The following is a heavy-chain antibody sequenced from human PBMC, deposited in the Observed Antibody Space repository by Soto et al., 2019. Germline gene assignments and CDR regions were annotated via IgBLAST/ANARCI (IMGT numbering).Heavy chain of an antibody. V-gene: IGHV4-59*08. CDR3: ARLEYSSSWYDY. D-gene: IGHD6-13*01. J-gene: IGHJ4*02. CDR1: GGSISSYY. Sequence: LSLTCTVSGGSISSYYWSWIRQPPGKGLEWIGYIYYSGSTNYNPSLKSRVTISVDTSKNQFSLKLSSVTAADTAVYYCARLEYSSSWYDYWGQGTLVTVSS. CDR2: IYYSGST.